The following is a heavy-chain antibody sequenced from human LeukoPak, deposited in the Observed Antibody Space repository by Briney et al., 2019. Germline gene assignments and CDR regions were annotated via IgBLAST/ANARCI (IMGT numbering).Heavy chain of an antibody. CDR3: AKDRGAVAPSGY. V-gene: IGHV3-23*01. CDR1: GFTFSSYA. CDR2: ISGSGSST. Sequence: GGSLRLSCAASGFTFSSYAMSWVRQAPGKGLEWVSVISGSGSSTDYADSVKGRFTISRDNSKNTLYLQMNSLRAEDTAVYYCAKDRGAVAPSGYWGQGTLVTVSS. J-gene: IGHJ4*02. D-gene: IGHD6-19*01.